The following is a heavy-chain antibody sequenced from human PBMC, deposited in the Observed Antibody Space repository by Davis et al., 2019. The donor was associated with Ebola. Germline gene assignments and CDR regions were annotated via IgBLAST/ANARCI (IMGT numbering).Heavy chain of an antibody. Sequence: SETLSLTCTVSGGSISSGDYYWSWFRQPPGKGLEWIGYIYYSVTTYYSPSLKSRLTISVDTSKNQLSLKLISVTAADTAVYYCARGSSSVADYWGQGTLVTVSS. D-gene: IGHD6-13*01. J-gene: IGHJ4*02. CDR2: IYYSVTT. CDR1: GGSISSGDYY. V-gene: IGHV4-30-4*01. CDR3: ARGSSSVADY.